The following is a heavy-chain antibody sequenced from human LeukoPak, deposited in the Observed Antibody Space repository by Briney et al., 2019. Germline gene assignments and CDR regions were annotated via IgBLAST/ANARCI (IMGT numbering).Heavy chain of an antibody. J-gene: IGHJ6*03. V-gene: IGHV1-18*01. D-gene: IGHD3-10*01. Sequence: GASVKVSCKASGYTFTSYCISWVRQAPGQGLEWMGWINAYNGNTNYAQKLQGRVTMTTDTSTSTAYMELRSLRSDDTAVYYCSKTMVRGNNYYYYYMDVWGKGTTVTISS. CDR2: INAYNGNT. CDR3: SKTMVRGNNYYYYYMDV. CDR1: GYTFTSYC.